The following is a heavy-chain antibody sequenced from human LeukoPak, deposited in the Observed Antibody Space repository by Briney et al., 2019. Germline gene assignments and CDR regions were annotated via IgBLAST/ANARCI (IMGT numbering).Heavy chain of an antibody. V-gene: IGHV3-20*04. CDR2: INWNGGST. CDR3: AREDSNQLLGGFDY. Sequence: GGSLRLSCAASGFTFSSYGMHWVRQAPGKGLEWVSGINWNGGSTGYADSVKGRFTISRDNAKNSLYLQMNSLRAEDTAVYYCAREDSNQLLGGFDYWGQGTLVTVSS. CDR1: GFTFSSYG. D-gene: IGHD4-11*01. J-gene: IGHJ4*02.